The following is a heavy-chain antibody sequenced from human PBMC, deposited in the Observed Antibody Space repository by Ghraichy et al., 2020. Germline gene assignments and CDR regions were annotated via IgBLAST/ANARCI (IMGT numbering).Heavy chain of an antibody. Sequence: GGSLRLSCAASGFTFSSYGMHWVRQAPGKGLEWVAFIRYDGSNKYYADSVKGRFTISRDNSKNTLYLQMNSLRAEDTAVYYCAKDENVYSSSSLPPLSMDVWGQGTTVTVSS. CDR1: GFTFSSYG. D-gene: IGHD6-6*01. CDR3: AKDENVYSSSSLPPLSMDV. V-gene: IGHV3-30*02. J-gene: IGHJ6*02. CDR2: IRYDGSNK.